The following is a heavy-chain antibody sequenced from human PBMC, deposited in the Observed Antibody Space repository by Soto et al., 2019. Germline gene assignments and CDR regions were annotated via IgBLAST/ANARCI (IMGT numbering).Heavy chain of an antibody. D-gene: IGHD3-3*01. Sequence: ASVKVSCKASGGTFSSYAISWVRQAPGQGLEWMGGIIPIFGTANYAQKFQGRVTITADESTSTAYMELSSLRSEDTAVYYCARDFTYYDFWSGLETRRAYYGMDVWGQGTTVTVSS. CDR1: GGTFSSYA. CDR2: IIPIFGTA. CDR3: ARDFTYYDFWSGLETRRAYYGMDV. J-gene: IGHJ6*02. V-gene: IGHV1-69*13.